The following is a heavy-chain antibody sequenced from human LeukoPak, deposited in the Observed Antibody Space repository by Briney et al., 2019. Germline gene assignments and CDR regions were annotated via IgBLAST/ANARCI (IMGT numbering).Heavy chain of an antibody. V-gene: IGHV4-38-2*01. D-gene: IGHD4-11*01. Sequence: SETLSLTCAVSGYSISSGYYWGWIRQPPGKGPEWIGSVFHTGSSYYIPSLKSRVPISVDTSKNQSSLEVSSVTAADTAIYYCARGISTTGHDYWGPGTLVTVSS. J-gene: IGHJ4*02. CDR1: GYSISSGYY. CDR3: ARGISTTGHDY. CDR2: VFHTGSS.